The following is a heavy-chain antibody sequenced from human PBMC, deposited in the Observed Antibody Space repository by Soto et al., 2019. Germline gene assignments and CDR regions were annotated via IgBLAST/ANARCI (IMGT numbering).Heavy chain of an antibody. V-gene: IGHV1-69*13. J-gene: IGHJ4*02. CDR2: IIPIFGTA. CDR1: GGTFSSYA. Sequence: GASVKVSCKASGGTFSSYAISWVRQAPGQGLEWMGGIIPIFGTANYAQKFQGRVTITADESTSTAYMELSSLRSEDTAVYYCAIVYSPIGYYYDSSGYFFDYWGQGTLVTVSS. D-gene: IGHD3-22*01. CDR3: AIVYSPIGYYYDSSGYFFDY.